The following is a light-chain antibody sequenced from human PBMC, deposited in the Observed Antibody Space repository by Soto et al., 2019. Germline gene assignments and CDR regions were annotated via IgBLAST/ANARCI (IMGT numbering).Light chain of an antibody. Sequence: EIVMTQSPATLSVSPGERATLSCRASQSVSSNLAWYQQKPGQAPRLLIYGASTRATGIPARFSGSGSGTEFTLTISSLQPEDVAVYYCQQYYGTPLTFGGGTKVDIK. CDR3: QQYYGTPLT. CDR1: QSVSSN. J-gene: IGKJ4*01. CDR2: GAS. V-gene: IGKV3-15*01.